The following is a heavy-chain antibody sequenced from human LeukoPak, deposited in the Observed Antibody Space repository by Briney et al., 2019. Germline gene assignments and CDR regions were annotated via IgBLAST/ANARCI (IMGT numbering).Heavy chain of an antibody. Sequence: PGGSLRLSCAASGFTFSDYAMSWVRQAAGKGVEWVSGISDTGRRTYYTDSVQGWFSISRDESKKTVYLLMNTLRAEDTAVYFCARHDSFIPYWGQGTLVTVSS. D-gene: IGHD3-16*02. J-gene: IGHJ4*02. CDR3: ARHDSFIPY. CDR1: GFTFSDYA. CDR2: ISDTGRRT. V-gene: IGHV3-23*01.